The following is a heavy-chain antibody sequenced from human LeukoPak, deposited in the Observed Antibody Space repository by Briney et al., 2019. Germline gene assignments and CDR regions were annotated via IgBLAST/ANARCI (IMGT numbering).Heavy chain of an antibody. CDR3: ARGELTDDFWSGYYSPGDY. V-gene: IGHV1-18*01. CDR2: ISGYNGKT. J-gene: IGHJ4*02. D-gene: IGHD3-3*01. CDR1: GYTFSSYG. Sequence: ASVKVSCKASGYTFSSYGISWVRQAPGQGLEWMGWISGYNGKTNYAQKLQGRVTITADESTSTAYMELSSLRSEDTAVYYCARGELTDDFWSGYYSPGDYWGQGTLVTVSS.